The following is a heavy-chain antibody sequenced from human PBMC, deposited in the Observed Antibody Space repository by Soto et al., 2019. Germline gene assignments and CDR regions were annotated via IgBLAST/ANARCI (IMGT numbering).Heavy chain of an antibody. J-gene: IGHJ5*02. CDR3: ARQDGAYVGWFDP. CDR1: GGSISSRSYF. D-gene: IGHD5-12*01. CDR2: MYYSGST. V-gene: IGHV4-39*01. Sequence: SETLSLTCTVSGGSISSRSYFWGWIRQPPGKGLEWIGSMYYSGSTYYNPSLKSRVTIPVDTSKNQFSLKLSSVTAADTAVYYCARQDGAYVGWFDPWGQGTLVTVSS.